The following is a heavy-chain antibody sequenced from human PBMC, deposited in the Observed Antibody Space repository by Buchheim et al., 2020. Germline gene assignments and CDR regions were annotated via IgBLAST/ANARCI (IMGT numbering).Heavy chain of an antibody. CDR2: ISSSSSYI. CDR3: ARDLRSHDFWSGYYYDYYYYGMDV. J-gene: IGHJ6*02. V-gene: IGHV3-21*01. CDR1: GFTFSSYS. Sequence: EVQLVESGGGLVKPGGSLRLSCAASGFTFSSYSMNWVRQAPGKGLEWVSSISSSSSYIYYADSVKGRFTIPRDNAKNSLYLQMNSLRAEDTAVYYCARDLRSHDFWSGYYYDYYYYGMDVWGQGTT. D-gene: IGHD3-3*01.